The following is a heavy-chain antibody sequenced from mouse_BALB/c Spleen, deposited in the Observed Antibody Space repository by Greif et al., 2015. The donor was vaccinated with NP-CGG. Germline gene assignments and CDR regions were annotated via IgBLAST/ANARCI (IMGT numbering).Heavy chain of an antibody. CDR3: ARRRIYGSKDYAMDY. CDR1: GFSLTSYG. D-gene: IGHD1-1*01. Sequence: VNVVESGPGLVQPSQSLSITCTVSGFSLTSYGVHWVRQSPGKGLEWLGVIWSGGSTDYNAAFISRLSISKDNSKSQVFFKMNSLQANDTAIYYCARRRIYGSKDYAMDYWGQGTSVTVSS. J-gene: IGHJ4*01. V-gene: IGHV2-2*02. CDR2: IWSGGST.